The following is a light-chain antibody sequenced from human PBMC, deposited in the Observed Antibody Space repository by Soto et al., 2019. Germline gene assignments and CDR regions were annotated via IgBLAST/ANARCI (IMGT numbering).Light chain of an antibody. J-gene: IGLJ1*01. CDR3: TSFAPGRIYV. Sequence: QSALTQPASVSGSPGQSITISCSGTSSDIVAYDYVSWYQQHPGRAPKLIIYEVSHRFSCLSYRFSGSKSGNTASLPISGLQAEDEGDYYCTSFAPGRIYVFGSGTKVTVL. CDR2: EVS. V-gene: IGLV2-14*03. CDR1: SSDIVAYDY.